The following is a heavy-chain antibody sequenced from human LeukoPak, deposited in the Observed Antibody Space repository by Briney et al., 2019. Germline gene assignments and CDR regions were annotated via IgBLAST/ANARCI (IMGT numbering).Heavy chain of an antibody. CDR3: ARGLGALLH. Sequence: SQTLSLTCVIPGDSVSSNSAAWNWIRQSPSRGLEWLGRTYYRSKLYSYSAVSVKSRIIINPDTSKNQFSLQLNSVTPEDTAVYYCARGLGALLHWGQGILVTVSS. D-gene: IGHD3-10*01. CDR1: GDSVSSNSAA. V-gene: IGHV6-1*01. J-gene: IGHJ4*02. CDR2: TYYRSKLYS.